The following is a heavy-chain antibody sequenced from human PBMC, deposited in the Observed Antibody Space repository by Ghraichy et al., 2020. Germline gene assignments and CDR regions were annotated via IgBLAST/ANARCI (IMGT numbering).Heavy chain of an antibody. V-gene: IGHV4-39*01. Sequence: GSLRLSCTVSGGSISSSSYYWGWIRQPPGKGLEWIGSIYYSGSTYYNPSLKSRVTISVDTSKNQFSLKLSSVTAADTAVYYCARRGLSSSWETFDYWGQGTLVTVSS. J-gene: IGHJ4*02. CDR3: ARRGLSSSWETFDY. CDR2: IYYSGST. CDR1: GGSISSSSYY. D-gene: IGHD6-13*01.